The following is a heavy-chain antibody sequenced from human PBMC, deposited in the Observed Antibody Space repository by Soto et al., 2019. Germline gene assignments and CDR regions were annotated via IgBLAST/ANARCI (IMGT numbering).Heavy chain of an antibody. CDR1: GYTFTSYD. V-gene: IGHV1-8*01. D-gene: IGHD2-2*02. Sequence: ASVKVSCKASGYTFTSYDINWVRQATGQGLEWMGWMNPNSGNTGYAQKFQGRVTMTRNTSISTAYMELSSLRSEDTAVYYCASYIPHYYSYYMDVWGKGTTVTVSS. CDR2: MNPNSGNT. J-gene: IGHJ6*03. CDR3: ASYIPHYYSYYMDV.